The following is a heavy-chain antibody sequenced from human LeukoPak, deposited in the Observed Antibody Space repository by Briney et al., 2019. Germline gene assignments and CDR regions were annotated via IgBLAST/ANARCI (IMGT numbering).Heavy chain of an antibody. CDR3: ARRGDPYAYDY. Sequence: PGGSLRLSCAASGFTFSSYAMHWVRQAPGKGLEYVSAITPDGTYTLYANSVKGRFTISRDNSKNTLFLQMGSLRAEDMALYYCARRGDPYAYDYWGQGTLVTVSS. J-gene: IGHJ4*02. V-gene: IGHV3-64*01. D-gene: IGHD3-16*01. CDR2: ITPDGTYT. CDR1: GFTFSSYA.